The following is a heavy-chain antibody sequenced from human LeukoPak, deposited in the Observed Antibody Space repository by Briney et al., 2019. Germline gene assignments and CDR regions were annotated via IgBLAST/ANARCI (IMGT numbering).Heavy chain of an antibody. Sequence: PGGSLRLSCAASGFTFSSYGMSWVRQAPGKGLEWVSAISGSGGSTYYADSVKGRFTISRDNSKKTLYLQMNSLRAEDTAVYYCLVRGYRLDYWGQGTLVTVSS. J-gene: IGHJ4*02. V-gene: IGHV3-23*01. CDR1: GFTFSSYG. CDR3: LVRGYRLDY. D-gene: IGHD3-22*01. CDR2: ISGSGGST.